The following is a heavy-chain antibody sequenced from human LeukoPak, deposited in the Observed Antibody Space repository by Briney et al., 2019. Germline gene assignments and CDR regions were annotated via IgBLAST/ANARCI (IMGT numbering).Heavy chain of an antibody. J-gene: IGHJ4*02. V-gene: IGHV3-48*02. CDR3: ARDYGWSFDY. CDR2: ISSSGTTT. D-gene: IGHD6-19*01. Sequence: GGSLRLSCAASGFTFSTYSLNWVRQAPGKGLEWVSYISSSGTTTEYADSVKGRFTISRDNAKNSLSLQMNSLRDEDAAVYYCARDYGWSFDYWGQGTLVTVSS. CDR1: GFTFSTYS.